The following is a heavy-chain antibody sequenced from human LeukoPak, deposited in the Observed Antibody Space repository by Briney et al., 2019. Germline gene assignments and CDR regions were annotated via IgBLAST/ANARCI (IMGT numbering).Heavy chain of an antibody. Sequence: ASVKVSCKASGYTFTSYGISWVRQAPGQGLEWMGWISAYNGNTNYAQKLQGRVTMTTDTSTSTAYMELRSLRSDDTAVYYCAVDTTLYCSSTSCYESWGQGTLVTVSS. CDR1: GYTFTSYG. CDR3: AVDTTLYCSSTSCYES. J-gene: IGHJ5*02. D-gene: IGHD2-2*01. V-gene: IGHV1-18*01. CDR2: ISAYNGNT.